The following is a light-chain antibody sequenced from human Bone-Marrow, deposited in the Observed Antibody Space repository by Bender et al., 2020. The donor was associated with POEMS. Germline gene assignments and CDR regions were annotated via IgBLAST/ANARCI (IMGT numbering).Light chain of an antibody. J-gene: IGLJ2*01. CDR1: SRDIGHYDY. CDR3: ASYTTSSTLI. V-gene: IGLV2-14*03. CDR2: DVS. Sequence: QSALTQPASVSGSPGQSVTISCTGTSRDIGHYDYISWYQQHPAKAPQLLIYDVSHRPSGVSFRFSGSKSLNTASLTISGLRTEDEGDYYCASYTTSSTLIFGGGTRLTVL.